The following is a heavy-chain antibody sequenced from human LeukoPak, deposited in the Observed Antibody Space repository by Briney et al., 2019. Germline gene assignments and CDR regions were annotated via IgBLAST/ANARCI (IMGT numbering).Heavy chain of an antibody. J-gene: IGHJ4*02. CDR1: GFTFSSYG. CDR2: IRSKAYGGTT. V-gene: IGHV3-49*04. D-gene: IGHD5-12*01. CDR3: TRADIVATMLDY. Sequence: GGSLRLSCAASGFTFSSYGMHWVRQAPGKGLEWVGFIRSKAYGGTTEYAASVKGRFTISRDDSKSIAYLQMNSLKTEDTAVYYCTRADIVATMLDYWGQGTLVTVSS.